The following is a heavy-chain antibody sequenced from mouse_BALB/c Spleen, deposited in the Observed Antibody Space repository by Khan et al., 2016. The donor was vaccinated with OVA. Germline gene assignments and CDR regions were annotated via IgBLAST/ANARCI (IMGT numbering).Heavy chain of an antibody. D-gene: IGHD2-4*01. CDR3: AREIYYDYAYYYAMDY. V-gene: IGHV2-6-7*01. J-gene: IGHJ4*01. Sequence: QVQLKESGPGLLAPSQSLSITCTVSGFSLTGYGVNWVRQPPGKGLEWLGMIWGDGSTDYNSALKSRLSISKDNSKSQVFLKMNSLHTDDTARYYCAREIYYDYAYYYAMDYWGQGTSVTVSS. CDR2: IWGDGST. CDR1: GFSLTGYG.